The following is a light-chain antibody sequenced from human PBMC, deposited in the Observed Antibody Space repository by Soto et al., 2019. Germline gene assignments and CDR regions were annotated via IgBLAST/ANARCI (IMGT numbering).Light chain of an antibody. CDR2: GAS. V-gene: IGKV3-20*01. J-gene: IGKJ5*01. CDR1: QSISRS. CDR3: QHYGRGSPIA. Sequence: EIVLTQSPAILSVSPGERATLSCRASQSISRSLAWYQQRPGQPPKLLIFGASSRATGIPARFSGSGSGTDFTLIINRLQPEDFALYFCQHYGRGSPIAFGLGTRLEIK.